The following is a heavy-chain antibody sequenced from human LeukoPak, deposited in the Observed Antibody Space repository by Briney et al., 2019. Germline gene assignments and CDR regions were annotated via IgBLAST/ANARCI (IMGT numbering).Heavy chain of an antibody. CDR1: GFTFSDYI. CDR2: IRRGANSYTT. J-gene: IGHJ3*02. V-gene: IGHV3-72*01. D-gene: IGHD3-16*01. Sequence: GGSLRLSCAASGFTFSDYILEWVRQAPGKGLEWVGRIRRGANSYTTEYAASVKGRFTISRDDSKNSLYLHMNSLKTEDTAVYHCSRDGGEGGNSAFDIWGQGTMVTVSS. CDR3: SRDGGEGGNSAFDI.